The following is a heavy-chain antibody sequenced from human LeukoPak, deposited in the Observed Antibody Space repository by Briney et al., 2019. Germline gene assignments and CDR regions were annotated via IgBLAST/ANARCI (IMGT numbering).Heavy chain of an antibody. Sequence: PGGSLRLSCAASGFTFSSHGMHWVRQAPGKGLEWVAAISYDGSNKNDADSVKGRFTISRDNSKNTLYLQMNSLRVEDTAVNYCAKGGRAAADRNFDLWGRGTLVAVSS. CDR1: GFTFSSHG. CDR3: AKGGRAAADRNFDL. D-gene: IGHD6-13*01. V-gene: IGHV3-30*18. CDR2: ISYDGSNK. J-gene: IGHJ2*01.